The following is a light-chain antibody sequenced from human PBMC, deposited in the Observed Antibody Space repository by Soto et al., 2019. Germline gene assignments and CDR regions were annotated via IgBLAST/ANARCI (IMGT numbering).Light chain of an antibody. Sequence: QSALTQPPSASGTPGQRITISCPGSGSNIGSNAVTWYHQLPRTAPKLLIYTNNQRPSGVPDRFSGSKSGTSASLAISGLQSGDEADYYCATWDDSLNGYVFGTGTKVTVL. J-gene: IGLJ1*01. V-gene: IGLV1-44*01. CDR2: TNN. CDR1: GSNIGSNA. CDR3: ATWDDSLNGYV.